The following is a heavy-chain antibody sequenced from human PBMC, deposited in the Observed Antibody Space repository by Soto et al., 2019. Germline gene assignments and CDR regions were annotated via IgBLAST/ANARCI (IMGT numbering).Heavy chain of an antibody. Sequence: PGGSLRLSCAASEFTVSNTYMIWVRQAPGKGLEWVSLIHSGGSTYYADSVKGRFTISRDNFKNTLYLQMDSLRAEDTAVYYCAKGFCSSSSCFNDWYFDLWGRGTLVTVSS. V-gene: IGHV3-66*01. D-gene: IGHD2-2*01. J-gene: IGHJ2*01. CDR3: AKGFCSSSSCFNDWYFDL. CDR2: IHSGGST. CDR1: EFTVSNTY.